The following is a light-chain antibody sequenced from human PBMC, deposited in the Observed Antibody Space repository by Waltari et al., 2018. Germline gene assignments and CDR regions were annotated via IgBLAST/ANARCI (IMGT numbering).Light chain of an antibody. J-gene: IGLJ1*01. V-gene: IGLV2-23*02. CDR1: SSSIRNYHL. CDR3: CSYAGDSTYV. Sequence: QSALTQPASVSGSPGQSNTIPCTGTSSSIRNYHLVSWYQQHPGKAPNLIIYEVNRRPSGVSDRFSASKSVNTAPLTISGLQADDEADYYCCSYAGDSTYVFGTGAKVTVL. CDR2: EVN.